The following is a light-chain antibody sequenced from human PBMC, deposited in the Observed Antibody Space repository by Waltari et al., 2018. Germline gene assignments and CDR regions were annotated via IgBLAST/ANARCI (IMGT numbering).Light chain of an antibody. CDR1: DSNIGAGSD. CDR3: QSYDRSLTGSWV. V-gene: IGLV1-40*01. J-gene: IGLJ3*02. CDR2: GNP. Sequence: QSVLTPPPSVSGAPGQRVTISCTGSDSNIGAGSDVHWYQQLPGTAPKLLIYGNPIRPAGVCDRFSGSKSGTSGSLAITGLQAEDEAYYYCQSYDRSLTGSWVFGGGTKLTVL.